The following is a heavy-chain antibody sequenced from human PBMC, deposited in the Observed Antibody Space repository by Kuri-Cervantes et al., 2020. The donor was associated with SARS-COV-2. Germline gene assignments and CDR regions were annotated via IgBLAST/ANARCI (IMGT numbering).Heavy chain of an antibody. D-gene: IGHD3-10*01. CDR2: INHSGST. Sequence: GSLRLSCFVYGGSLSGYSWTWIRQLPGKGLEWIGEINHSGSTNYNPSLKSRVTISVDTSKNQFSLKLSSVTAADTAVYYCARDYVVRGVIRRYFDLWGRGTLVTVSS. V-gene: IGHV4-34*01. CDR3: ARDYVVRGVIRRYFDL. J-gene: IGHJ2*01. CDR1: GGSLSGYS.